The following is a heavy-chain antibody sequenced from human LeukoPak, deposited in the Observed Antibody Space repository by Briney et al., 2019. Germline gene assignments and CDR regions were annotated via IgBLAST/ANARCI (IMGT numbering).Heavy chain of an antibody. CDR2: FDPEDGET. J-gene: IGHJ5*02. D-gene: IGHD6-19*01. CDR3: ATVPRDSSGGNWFDP. V-gene: IGHV1-24*01. CDR1: RYSLTELS. Sequence: GASVKVSCKVSRYSLTELSMHWVRQAPGKGLEWMGGFDPEDGETIYAQKFQGRVTMTEDTSTDTAYMELSSLRSEDTAVYYCATVPRDSSGGNWFDPWGQGTLVTVSS.